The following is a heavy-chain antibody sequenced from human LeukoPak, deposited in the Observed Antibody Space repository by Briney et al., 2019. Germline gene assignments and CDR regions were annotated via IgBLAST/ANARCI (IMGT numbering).Heavy chain of an antibody. CDR3: AREVAAAGFDGAFDI. V-gene: IGHV4-4*07. CDR2: IYTSGST. Sequence: SETLSLTCTVSGGSISSYYWSWIRQPAGKGLEWIGRIYTSGSTNYNPSLKSRVTISVDRSKNQFSLKLSSVTAADTAVYYCAREVAAAGFDGAFDIWGQGTMVTVSS. CDR1: GGSISSYY. J-gene: IGHJ3*02. D-gene: IGHD6-13*01.